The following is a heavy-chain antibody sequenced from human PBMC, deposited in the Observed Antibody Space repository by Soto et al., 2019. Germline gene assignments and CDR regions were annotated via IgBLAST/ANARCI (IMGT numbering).Heavy chain of an antibody. CDR2: IFHSGST. Sequence: PSETLSGTFAVLGTFFSSGGYSWGWIRQQPGKGLEWIGYIFHSGSTYYNPSLKSRVTMSVDRSKNQFSLKLSSVTAADSAVYYCARAGGLGAVAVDYWGQGTLVTVSS. V-gene: IGHV4-30-2*01. CDR1: GTFFSSGGYS. CDR3: ARAGGLGAVAVDY. J-gene: IGHJ4*02. D-gene: IGHD6-19*01.